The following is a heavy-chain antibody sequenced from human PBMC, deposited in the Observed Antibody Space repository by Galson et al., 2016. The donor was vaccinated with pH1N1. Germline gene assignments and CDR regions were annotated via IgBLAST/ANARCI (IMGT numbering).Heavy chain of an antibody. J-gene: IGHJ6*02. CDR2: ILPKSGEA. V-gene: IGHV1-69*01. CDR1: GDTFSDYV. D-gene: IGHD5-12*01. Sequence: SCKVSGDTFSDYVITWARQAPGQGLEWMGGILPKSGEAKYAQKFQGRISITADEATATAFVDLNRLKSGDTAVYYCARVPGYSHDWYIYGMDVWGQGTTVSVSS. CDR3: ARVPGYSHDWYIYGMDV.